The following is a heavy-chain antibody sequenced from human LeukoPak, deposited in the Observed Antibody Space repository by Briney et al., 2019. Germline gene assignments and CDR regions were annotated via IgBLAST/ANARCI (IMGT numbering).Heavy chain of an antibody. CDR2: INPNSGDT. CDR3: ARDYSSGWPNFDY. V-gene: IGHV1-2*06. CDR1: GYTFTGYY. Sequence: AASVKVSCKASGYTFTGYYVHWVRQAPGQGLEWMGRINPNSGDTNYAQKLQGRVTMTADTSTSTAYMELRSLRSDDTAVYYCARDYSSGWPNFDYWGQGTLVTVSS. J-gene: IGHJ4*02. D-gene: IGHD6-19*01.